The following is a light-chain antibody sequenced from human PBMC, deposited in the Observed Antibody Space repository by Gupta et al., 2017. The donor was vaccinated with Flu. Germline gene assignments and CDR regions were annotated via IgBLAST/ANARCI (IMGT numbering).Light chain of an antibody. CDR3: HQNDGYLSIM. CDR1: QAIKNY. V-gene: IGKV1-39*01. CDR2: AAS. Sequence: DIQMTQSPSSLSASVGDSVTITCRASQAIKNYVNWYEVKQVRAPKLLIYAASTWQRGVLHRFCGSGYGKEVSITISSRQREEFAFYCCHQNDGYLSIMFGQGT. J-gene: IGKJ5*01.